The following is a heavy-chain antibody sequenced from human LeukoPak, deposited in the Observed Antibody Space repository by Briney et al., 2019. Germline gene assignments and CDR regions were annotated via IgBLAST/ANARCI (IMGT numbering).Heavy chain of an antibody. Sequence: GASVKVSCKASGYTFTSHDINWVRQATGQGLEWMGWMSPNSGDTGYAQKFQGRVTMTSDSSISTAYMELSSLRSEDTAIYYCLRTPPNWGFDYSGQGILVNFSS. CDR2: MSPNSGDT. CDR3: LRTPPNWGFDY. V-gene: IGHV1-8*01. J-gene: IGHJ4*02. D-gene: IGHD7-27*01. CDR1: GYTFTSHD.